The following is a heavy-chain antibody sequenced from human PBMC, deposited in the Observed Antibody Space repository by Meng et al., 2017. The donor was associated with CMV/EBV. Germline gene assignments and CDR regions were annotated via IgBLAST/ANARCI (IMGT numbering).Heavy chain of an antibody. J-gene: IGHJ4*02. V-gene: IGHV1-69*10. CDR2: IIPILGIA. CDR3: ARDAGTVLAYRGYFDY. Sequence: SVKVSCKASGGTFSSYAISWVRQAPGQGLEWMGGIIPILGIANYAQKFQGRVTITADKSTSTAYMELSSLRSEDTAVYYCARDAGTVLAYRGYFDYWGQGTLVTVSS. CDR1: GGTFSSYA. D-gene: IGHD3-10*01.